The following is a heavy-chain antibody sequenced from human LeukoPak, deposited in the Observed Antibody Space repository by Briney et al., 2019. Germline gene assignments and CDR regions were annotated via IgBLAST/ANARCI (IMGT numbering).Heavy chain of an antibody. J-gene: IGHJ4*02. D-gene: IGHD3-10*01. CDR2: IYYSGST. CDR3: ARASITMVRGVDY. CDR1: GGSISSHY. V-gene: IGHV4-59*11. Sequence: PSETLSLTCTVSGGSISSHYWSWIRQPPGKGLEWIGYIYYSGSTNYNPSLKSRVTISVDTSKNQFSLKLSSVTAADTAVYYCARASITMVRGVDYWGQGTLVTVSS.